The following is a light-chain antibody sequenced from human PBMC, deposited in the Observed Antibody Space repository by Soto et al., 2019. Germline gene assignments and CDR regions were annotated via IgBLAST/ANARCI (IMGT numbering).Light chain of an antibody. CDR2: EGS. J-gene: IGLJ3*02. V-gene: IGLV2-23*01. CDR1: SSDVGSYNL. CDR3: CSYAGGSTWV. Sequence: QSALTQPASVSGSPGQSITISCTGTSSDVGSYNLVSWYQQYPGKAPKLMIYEGSKRPSGVSNRFSGSKSGNTASLTISGLQADDEADYSCCSYAGGSTWVFGGGTKLTVL.